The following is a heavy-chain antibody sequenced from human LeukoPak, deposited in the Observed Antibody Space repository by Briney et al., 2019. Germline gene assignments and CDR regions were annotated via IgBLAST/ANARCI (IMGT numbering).Heavy chain of an antibody. Sequence: ASVKVSCKASGYTFTSCDINWVRQATGQGLEWMGWMNPNSGNTGYGQSFQGRITMTRDISIGAAYMELSNLTSEDTAIYYCTRGSSGRRDNWGQGTLVTVSA. D-gene: IGHD6-19*01. CDR2: MNPNSGNT. CDR1: GYTFTSCD. CDR3: TRGSSGRRDN. V-gene: IGHV1-8*01. J-gene: IGHJ4*02.